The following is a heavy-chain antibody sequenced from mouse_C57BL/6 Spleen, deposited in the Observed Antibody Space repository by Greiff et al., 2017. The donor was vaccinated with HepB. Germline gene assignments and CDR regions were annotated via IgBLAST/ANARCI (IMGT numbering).Heavy chain of an antibody. Sequence: EVQLVESGPELVKPGASVKIPCKASGYTFTDYNMDWVKQSHGKSLEWIGDINPNNGGTIYNQKFKGKATLTVDKSSSTAYMELRSLTSEDTAVYYCARCPLLLRYPGYFDYWGQGTTLTVSS. CDR1: GYTFTDYN. CDR3: ARCPLLLRYPGYFDY. CDR2: INPNNGGT. J-gene: IGHJ2*01. D-gene: IGHD1-1*01. V-gene: IGHV1-18*01.